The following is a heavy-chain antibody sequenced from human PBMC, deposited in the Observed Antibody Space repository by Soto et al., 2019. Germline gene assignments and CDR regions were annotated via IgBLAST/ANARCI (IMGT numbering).Heavy chain of an antibody. CDR2: ISVSADNT. V-gene: IGHV3-23*01. Sequence: PGGPLTLSPAGSGFSLGSYPMSWVRQAPGKGLQWVSSISVSADNTYYADSVRGRCNISRDSSKRTLYLQMNSPRAEDTAGDYCAKDGNRGNHIGHWWQGTPVTVSS. CDR1: GFSLGSYP. CDR3: AKDGNRGNHIGH. J-gene: IGHJ1*01. D-gene: IGHD1-1*01.